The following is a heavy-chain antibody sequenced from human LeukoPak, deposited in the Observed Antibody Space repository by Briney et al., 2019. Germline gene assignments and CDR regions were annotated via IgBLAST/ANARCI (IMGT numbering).Heavy chain of an antibody. J-gene: IGHJ3*02. D-gene: IGHD3-3*01. CDR3: ARGILEAAGDAFDI. CDR2: ISSSGSTI. CDR1: GFTFSSYE. V-gene: IGHV3-48*03. Sequence: PGGSLRLSCAASGFTFSSYEMNWVRQAPGKGLEWVSYISSSGSTIYYADSVKGRFTISRDNAKNSLYLQMNSLRADDTAVYYCARGILEAAGDAFDIWGQGTMVTVSS.